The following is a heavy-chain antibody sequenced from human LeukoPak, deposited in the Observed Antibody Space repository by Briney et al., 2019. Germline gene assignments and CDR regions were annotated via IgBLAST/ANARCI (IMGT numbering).Heavy chain of an antibody. Sequence: GGSLRLSCAAAGFTFSSDWMSWVRQAPGKGREWVANIKQDGSEKYYVDSVKGRFTISRDNAKNSLYLQMNSLRAEDTAVYYCARGIVGATKRNYYYGMDVWGQGTTVTVSS. D-gene: IGHD1-26*01. CDR3: ARGIVGATKRNYYYGMDV. V-gene: IGHV3-7*01. J-gene: IGHJ6*02. CDR1: GFTFSSDW. CDR2: IKQDGSEK.